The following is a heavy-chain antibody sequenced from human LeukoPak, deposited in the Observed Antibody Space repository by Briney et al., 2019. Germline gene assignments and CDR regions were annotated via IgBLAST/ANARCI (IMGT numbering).Heavy chain of an antibody. J-gene: IGHJ4*02. V-gene: IGHV3-15*01. CDR3: TTDAPTYCTSGKCYTGGIFDH. CDR2: IKSKTAAWAT. CDR1: GFTFNNAW. D-gene: IGHD2-8*01. Sequence: GGSLRLSCAVSGFTFNNAWMSWVRQAPGKSLEWVGRIKSKTAAWATDYAAPVKGRFTISRDDSQNTLYLQMNSLQTEDTAVYYCTTDAPTYCTSGKCYTGGIFDHWGQGTLVTVSS.